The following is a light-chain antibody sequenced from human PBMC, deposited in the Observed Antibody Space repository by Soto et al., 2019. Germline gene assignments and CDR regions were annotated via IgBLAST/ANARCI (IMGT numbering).Light chain of an antibody. J-gene: IGLJ1*01. V-gene: IGLV2-8*01. CDR3: SSYAGSSNV. Sequence: QSALTQPPSASGSPGQSVAISCTGTSSDVGGYNYVSWYQQHPGKAPKLMIYEVNKRPSAVSDRCSGSKSGNTASLSVSGHQAEDEADYYCSSYAGSSNVFGTGTKLTVL. CDR1: SSDVGGYNY. CDR2: EVN.